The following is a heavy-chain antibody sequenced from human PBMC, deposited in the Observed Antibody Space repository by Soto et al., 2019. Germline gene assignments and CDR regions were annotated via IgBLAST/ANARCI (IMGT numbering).Heavy chain of an antibody. V-gene: IGHV4-59*01. CDR1: GGSITHYY. J-gene: IGHJ4*02. CDR2: IYYSGST. CDR3: ARVSRVSWHYFDF. Sequence: QVQLQESGPGLVKPSETLSLTCSVSGGSITHYYWSWIRQSPGKGLEWIGYIYYSGSTTYNPSLKNRVTISIDTSKNQFSLKLTSTTAADAAVYYCARVSRVSWHYFDFWGQGILVTVSS.